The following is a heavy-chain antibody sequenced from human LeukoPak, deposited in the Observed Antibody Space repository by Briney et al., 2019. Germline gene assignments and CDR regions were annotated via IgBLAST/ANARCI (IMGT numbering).Heavy chain of an antibody. CDR1: GYTFTGYY. CDR3: ATGLEGATPFDY. V-gene: IGHV1-2*06. Sequence: ASVKVSCKASGYTFTGYYMHWVRQAPGQGLEWMGRINPNSGGTNYAQKFQGRVTMTEDTSTDTAYMELSSLRSEDTAVYYCATGLEGATPFDYWGQGTLVTVSS. CDR2: INPNSGGT. J-gene: IGHJ4*02. D-gene: IGHD1-26*01.